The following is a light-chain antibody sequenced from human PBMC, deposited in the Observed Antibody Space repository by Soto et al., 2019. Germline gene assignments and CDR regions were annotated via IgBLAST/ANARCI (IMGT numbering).Light chain of an antibody. J-gene: IGKJ1*01. CDR3: QQYNSYSPT. V-gene: IGKV1D-16*01. CDR1: QGISSW. CDR2: AAS. Sequence: DIQMTQSPSSVSASVGDRVTITCRASQGISSWLAWYQKKPGKAPNLLIYAASSLQSGVPSRFSGSGSETEFTLTISGLQPGDSATYYCQQYNSYSPTFGQGTKVDIK.